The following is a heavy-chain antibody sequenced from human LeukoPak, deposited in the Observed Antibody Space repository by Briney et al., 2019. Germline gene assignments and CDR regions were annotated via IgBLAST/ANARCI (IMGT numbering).Heavy chain of an antibody. J-gene: IGHJ4*02. CDR3: ARAPDGYKFDY. V-gene: IGHV1-46*01. CDR2: INPSGGST. D-gene: IGHD5-24*01. Sequence: GASVKVSCKASGDTFSSYYMHWVRQAPGQGLEWMGIINPSGGSTSYAQKFQGRVTMTRDMSTSTVYMELSSLRSEDTAVYYCARAPDGYKFDYWGQGTLVTVSS. CDR1: GDTFSSYY.